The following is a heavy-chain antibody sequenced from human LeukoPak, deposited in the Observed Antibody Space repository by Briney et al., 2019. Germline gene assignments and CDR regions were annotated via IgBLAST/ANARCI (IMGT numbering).Heavy chain of an antibody. CDR3: ARGAYDSSAYYYYFDY. CDR1: GDSVSSNSAA. V-gene: IGHV6-1*01. J-gene: IGHJ4*02. CDR2: TYYRSKWYN. D-gene: IGHD3-22*01. Sequence: SQTLSLTCAISGDSVSSNSAAWHWIRQSPSRGLEWLGRTYYRSKWYNDYAVSVKSRITINPDTSRNQFSLQLSSVTPEDTAVYYCARGAYDSSAYYYYFDYWGQGTLVTVSS.